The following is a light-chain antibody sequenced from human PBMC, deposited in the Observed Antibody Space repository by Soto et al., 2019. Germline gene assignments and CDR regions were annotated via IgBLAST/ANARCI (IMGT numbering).Light chain of an antibody. Sequence: LTQSHATLSLSPRERATLSCRASESVSSSYLAWYQQKPGQPPRLLIYGASRRASGIPDRFTGSGSGTDFTLAISWLEPGDFAVYYCQRYNSGLWTDGQGTKVDIK. J-gene: IGKJ1*01. CDR3: QRYNSGLWT. CDR1: ESVSSSY. CDR2: GAS. V-gene: IGKV3-20*01.